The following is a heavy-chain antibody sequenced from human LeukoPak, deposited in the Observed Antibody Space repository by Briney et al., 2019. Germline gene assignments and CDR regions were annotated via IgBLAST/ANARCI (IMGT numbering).Heavy chain of an antibody. CDR2: INAGNGNT. D-gene: IGHD6-19*01. J-gene: IGHJ4*02. CDR1: GYTFTSYA. CDR3: ARLPFTWAVAGFDY. Sequence: ASVKVSCKASGYTFTSYAMHWVRQAPGQRLEWMGWINAGNGNTKYSQKFQGRVTITRDTSASTAYMELSSLRSEDTAVYYCARLPFTWAVAGFDYWGQGTLVTVSS. V-gene: IGHV1-3*01.